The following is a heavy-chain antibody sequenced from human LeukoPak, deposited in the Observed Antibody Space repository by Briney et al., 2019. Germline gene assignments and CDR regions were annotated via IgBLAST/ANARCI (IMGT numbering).Heavy chain of an antibody. J-gene: IGHJ5*02. V-gene: IGHV4-59*01. CDR2: IYYSGST. CDR3: ARDGSYYDFWSGYHNWFDP. D-gene: IGHD3-3*01. Sequence: SSETLSLTCTVSGGSISSYYWSWIRQPPGKGLEWIGHIYYSGSTNYNPSLKSRVTISVDTSKNQFSLKLSSVTAADTAVYYCARDGSYYDFWSGYHNWFDPWGQGTLVTVSS. CDR1: GGSISSYY.